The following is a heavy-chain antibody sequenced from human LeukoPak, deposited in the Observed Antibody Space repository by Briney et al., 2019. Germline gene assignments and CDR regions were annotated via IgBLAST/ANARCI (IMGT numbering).Heavy chain of an antibody. CDR1: GFTLRSYS. CDR2: ISGISSSI. CDR3: ARDRGGTGTSFDY. D-gene: IGHD1-1*01. Sequence: PGGSLRLSCAASGFTLRSYSMNWVRQAPGEGLEWVSYISGISSSIYYADSVKGRFTMSRDEAKNSLFLQMDSLRDEDTAVYYCARDRGGTGTSFDYWGQGILVTVSS. V-gene: IGHV3-48*02. J-gene: IGHJ4*02.